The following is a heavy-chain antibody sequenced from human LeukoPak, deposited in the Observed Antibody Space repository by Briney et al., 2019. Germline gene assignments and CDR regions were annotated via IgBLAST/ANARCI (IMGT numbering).Heavy chain of an antibody. V-gene: IGHV4-38-2*02. Sequence: SETLSLTCTVSGYSISSGYYWSWIRQPPGKGLEWIGEINHSGSTNYNPSLKSRVTISVDTSKNQFSLKLSSVTAADTAVYYCARYPLFSSGYYYDYWGQGTLVTVSS. CDR3: ARYPLFSSGYYYDY. D-gene: IGHD3-22*01. CDR1: GYSISSGYY. CDR2: INHSGST. J-gene: IGHJ4*02.